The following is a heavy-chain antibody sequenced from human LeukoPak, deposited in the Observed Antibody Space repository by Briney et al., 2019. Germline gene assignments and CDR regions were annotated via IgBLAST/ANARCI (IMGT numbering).Heavy chain of an antibody. CDR2: IWSDGSNE. V-gene: IGHV3-33*03. CDR1: GFSFSTYA. CDR3: AQSFDN. J-gene: IGHJ4*02. Sequence: GMSLRLSCAASGFSFSTYAMHWVRQAPGKGLDWVAMIWSDGSNEYYADSVKGRFTISRDNAKNSLYLQMNSLRAEDTAVYYCAQSFDNWGQGILVTVSS.